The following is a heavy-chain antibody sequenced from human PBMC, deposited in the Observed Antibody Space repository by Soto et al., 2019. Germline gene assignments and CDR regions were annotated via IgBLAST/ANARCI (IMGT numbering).Heavy chain of an antibody. CDR2: IWYDGSNK. Sequence: GGSLRLSCAASGFTFSSYGMHWVRQAPGKGLEWVAVIWYDGSNKYYADSVKGRFTISRDNSKNTLYLQMNSLRAEDTAVYYCARGDGRGSGWFNYYYGMDVWGQGTTVTVSS. V-gene: IGHV3-33*01. J-gene: IGHJ6*02. CDR1: GFTFSSYG. CDR3: ARGDGRGSGWFNYYYGMDV. D-gene: IGHD6-19*01.